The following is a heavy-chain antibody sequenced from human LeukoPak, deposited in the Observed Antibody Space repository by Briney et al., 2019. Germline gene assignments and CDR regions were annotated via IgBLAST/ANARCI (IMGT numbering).Heavy chain of an antibody. V-gene: IGHV3-23*01. CDR1: GFTFSSSA. CDR3: ANGPNYYDSGGYRNYSDY. CDR2: IIASGYNT. D-gene: IGHD3-22*01. Sequence: PGGSLSLSCAASGFTFSSSAMNWVRQAPGKGLEWVSAIIASGYNTYYADSVKGRFTISRDSSKNTLYLQMNSLRAEDTAVYYCANGPNYYDSGGYRNYSDYWGQGTLVTVSS. J-gene: IGHJ4*02.